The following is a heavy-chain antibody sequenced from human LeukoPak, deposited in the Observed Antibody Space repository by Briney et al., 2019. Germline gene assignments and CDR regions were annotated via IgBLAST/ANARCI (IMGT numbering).Heavy chain of an antibody. D-gene: IGHD2-15*01. J-gene: IGHJ6*02. V-gene: IGHV4-4*02. Sequence: SGTLSLTCAVSGGSISNSNRWSWIRQPPGKGLEWIGEINHSGSTNYNPSLKSRVTISVDTSKNQFSLKLSSVTAADTAVYYCAREVVVVVAAHYYYYYGMDVWGQGTTVTVSS. CDR2: INHSGST. CDR3: AREVVVVVAAHYYYYYGMDV. CDR1: GGSISNSNR.